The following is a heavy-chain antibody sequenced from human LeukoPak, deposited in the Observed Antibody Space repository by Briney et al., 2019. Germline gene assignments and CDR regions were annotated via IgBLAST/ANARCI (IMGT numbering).Heavy chain of an antibody. V-gene: IGHV1-69*04. CDR1: GGTFSSYA. CDR3: ARDRGEYYDGSGYYCDY. CDR2: IIPILGIA. D-gene: IGHD3-22*01. J-gene: IGHJ4*02. Sequence: GASVKVSCKASGGTFSSYAISWVRQAPGQGLEWMGRIIPILGIANYAQKFQGRVTITADKSTSTAYMELSSLRSEDTAVYYCARDRGEYYDGSGYYCDYWGQGTLVTVSS.